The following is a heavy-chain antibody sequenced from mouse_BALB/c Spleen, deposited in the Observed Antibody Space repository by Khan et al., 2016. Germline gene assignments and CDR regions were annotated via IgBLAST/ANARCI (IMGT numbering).Heavy chain of an antibody. D-gene: IGHD3-2*01. J-gene: IGHJ4*01. CDR2: INTHSGVP. CDR3: AREGTARATWAMDY. Sequence: QIQLVQSGPELKKPGETVRISCKASGYTFTTAGMQWVQKMPGKGLKWIGWINTHSGVPKYAEDFKGRFAFSLATSASTAYLQISNLKNEDTATXFCAREGTARATWAMDYWGQGTSVTVSS. V-gene: IGHV9-4*02. CDR1: GYTFTTAG.